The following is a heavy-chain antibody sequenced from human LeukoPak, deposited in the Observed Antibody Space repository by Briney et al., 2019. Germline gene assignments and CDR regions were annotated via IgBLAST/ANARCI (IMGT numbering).Heavy chain of an antibody. D-gene: IGHD3-16*01. CDR3: SKGSLSRGGVIAP. CDR2: ISGSGGST. CDR1: GFTFSSYA. J-gene: IGHJ5*02. Sequence: GESLKISCAASGFTFSSYAMSWVRQAPGKGLEWVSAISGSGGSTYYADSVKGRFTISRDNSKNTLYLQMNSLRAEDTAVYYCSKGSLSRGGVIAPWGQGTLVTVSS. V-gene: IGHV3-23*01.